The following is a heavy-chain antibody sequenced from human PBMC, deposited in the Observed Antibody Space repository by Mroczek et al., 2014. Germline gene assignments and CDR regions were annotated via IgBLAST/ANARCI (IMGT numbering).Heavy chain of an antibody. Sequence: VQLQQWGAGLLKPSETLSLTCAVYGGSFSGYYWSWIRQPPGKGLEWIGEINHSGSTNYNPSLKSRVTISVDTSKNQFSLKLSSVTAADTAVYYCALHYDFWSGYYGGMDVWGQGTTVTVSS. D-gene: IGHD3-3*01. J-gene: IGHJ6*02. CDR2: INHSGST. CDR3: ALHYDFWSGYYGGMDV. CDR1: GGSFSGYY. V-gene: IGHV4-34*01.